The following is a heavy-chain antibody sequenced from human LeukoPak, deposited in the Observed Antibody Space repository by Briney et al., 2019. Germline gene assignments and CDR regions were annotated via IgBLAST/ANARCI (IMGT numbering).Heavy chain of an antibody. CDR3: ARETEVPGGRSWDF. CDR2: IHPSGTT. CDR1: GGSISSYY. J-gene: IGHJ4*02. D-gene: IGHD6-19*01. V-gene: IGHV4-4*07. Sequence: SETLSLTCAVSGGSISSYYWTWIRQPAGKGLEWIGRIHPSGTTNHNPSLKSRVIMSLDMSNNQFSLKVRSVTAADTAVYYCARETEVPGGRSWDFWGQGTLVTVSS.